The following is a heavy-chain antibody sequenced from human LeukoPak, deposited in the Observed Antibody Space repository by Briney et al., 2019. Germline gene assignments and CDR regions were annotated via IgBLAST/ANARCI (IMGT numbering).Heavy chain of an antibody. CDR2: IYSGGST. Sequence: GGSLRLSCAASGFTLSNYWMTWVRQAPGKGLEWVSVIYSGGSTYYADSVKGRFTISRDNSKNTLYLQMNSLRAEDTAVYYCARGSHYYYYGMDVWGQGTTVTVSS. V-gene: IGHV3-66*01. J-gene: IGHJ6*02. CDR1: GFTLSNYW. CDR3: ARGSHYYYYGMDV.